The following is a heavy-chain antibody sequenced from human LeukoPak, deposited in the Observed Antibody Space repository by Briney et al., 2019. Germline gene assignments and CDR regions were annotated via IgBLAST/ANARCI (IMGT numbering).Heavy chain of an antibody. CDR3: ARERVYGDQSRSFDY. D-gene: IGHD4-17*01. Sequence: PGGSLRLSCEASGFTFSSXXXXXXXXXXXXXXXXXXXISSRSSYIYYADSAKGRFTISRDNAKNSLYLQMNSLRADDTAVYYCARERVYGDQSRSFDYWGQGTLVTVSS. CDR2: ISSRSSYI. CDR1: GFTFSSXX. J-gene: IGHJ4*02. V-gene: IGHV3-21*05.